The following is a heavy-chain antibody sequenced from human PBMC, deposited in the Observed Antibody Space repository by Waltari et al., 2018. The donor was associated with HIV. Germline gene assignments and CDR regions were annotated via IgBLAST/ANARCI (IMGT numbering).Heavy chain of an antibody. D-gene: IGHD4-17*01. CDR2: IYHSGRT. J-gene: IGHJ4*02. Sequence: QVQLQESGPGLVKPSETLSLSCTVSGYSISSGYYWGWIRQPPGKGLEWIGSIYHSGRTYYNPSLKSRVTISVDTSKNQCSLKLSSVTAADTAVYYCARDSRYPLYGGHGGLDYWGQGTLVTVSS. CDR3: ARDSRYPLYGGHGGLDY. V-gene: IGHV4-38-2*02. CDR1: GYSISSGYY.